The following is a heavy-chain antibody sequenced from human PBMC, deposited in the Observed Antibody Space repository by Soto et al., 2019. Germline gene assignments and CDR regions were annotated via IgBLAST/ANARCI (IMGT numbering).Heavy chain of an antibody. CDR2: ISGSGSST. CDR1: GFTFTSST. Sequence: GGPLNLSCAAFGFTFTSSTMTWFRQAQGKGWKWFSTISGSGSSTYSADSVKGRFTISRDNSKNTLYLQMNSLRVEDTAIYYCAKDFGSPRIAVAGTYYYGMDVWGQGTTVTV. D-gene: IGHD6-19*01. V-gene: IGHV3-23*01. CDR3: AKDFGSPRIAVAGTYYYGMDV. J-gene: IGHJ6*02.